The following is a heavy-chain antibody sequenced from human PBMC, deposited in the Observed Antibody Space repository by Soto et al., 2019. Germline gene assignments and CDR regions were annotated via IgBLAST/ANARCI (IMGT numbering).Heavy chain of an antibody. CDR3: AKSITARPFDY. CDR2: ISGSGGNT. CDR1: RFTFSSYA. V-gene: IGHV3-23*01. Sequence: EVQLLESGGGLVQPGGSLRLSCTASRFTFSSYAMSWVRQAPGKGLEWVSAISGSGGNTYYADSVKGRFTISRDNSKNTLYLQMNSLRAEDTAVYYCAKSITARPFDYWGQGALVTVSS. J-gene: IGHJ4*02. D-gene: IGHD6-6*01.